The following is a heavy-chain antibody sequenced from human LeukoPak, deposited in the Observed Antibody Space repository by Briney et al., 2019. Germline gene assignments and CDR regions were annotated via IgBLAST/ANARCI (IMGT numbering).Heavy chain of an antibody. CDR3: AKQGCTSATCYLNC. V-gene: IGHV3-23*01. CDR2: LSGSGGST. CDR1: GFTFSSYA. Sequence: PGGSLRLSCAASGFTFSSYAMSWVRQAPGKGLEWVSGLSGSGGSTFYADSVRGRFTISRDNSKSTLYQQMNSLRAEDTAIYYCAKQGCTSATCYLNCWGQGTLVTVSS. D-gene: IGHD2-2*01. J-gene: IGHJ4*02.